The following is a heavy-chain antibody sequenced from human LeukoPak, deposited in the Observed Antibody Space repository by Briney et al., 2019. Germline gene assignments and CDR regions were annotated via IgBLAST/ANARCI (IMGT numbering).Heavy chain of an antibody. J-gene: IGHJ4*02. CDR1: GFTFSSYG. CDR3: AKSNTESQTTVGN. Sequence: GGSLRLSCAASGFTFSSYGMHWVRQAPGKGLEWVANIKQDGSEKYYVDSVKGRLTISRDNAKKSLYLQMNSLRADDTAVFYCAKSNTESQTTVGNWGQGTLVSVSS. V-gene: IGHV3-7*01. CDR2: IKQDGSEK. D-gene: IGHD1-14*01.